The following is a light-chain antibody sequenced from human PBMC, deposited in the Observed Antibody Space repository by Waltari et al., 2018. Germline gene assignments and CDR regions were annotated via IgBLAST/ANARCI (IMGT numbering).Light chain of an antibody. CDR3: CSYVGGSRVL. CDR1: SGTIGAHNF. Sequence: QSGLTQPAPVSGSPGQSITISCTVTSGTIGAHNFLRWFQHLPGQAPRLLISGATKRPSGVSYRFSGSKSGNTASLSISDLQAEDEADYYCCSYVGGSRVLFGGGTKLTV. V-gene: IGLV2-23*01. J-gene: IGLJ2*01. CDR2: GAT.